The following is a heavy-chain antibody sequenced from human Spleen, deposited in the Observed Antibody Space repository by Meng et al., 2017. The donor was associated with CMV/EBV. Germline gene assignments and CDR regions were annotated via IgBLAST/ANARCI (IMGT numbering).Heavy chain of an antibody. V-gene: IGHV4-31*03. CDR3: ARDTGGLGYYGMDV. CDR2: IYYSGST. D-gene: IGHD1-26*01. CDR1: GGSISSGGYY. Sequence: SETLSLTCTVSGGSISSGGYYWSWIRQHPGKGLEWIGYIYYSGSTYYNPSLKSRVTISVDTSKNQFSLKLSSVTAADTAVYYCARDTGGLGYYGMDVWGQGTTVTVSS. J-gene: IGHJ6*02.